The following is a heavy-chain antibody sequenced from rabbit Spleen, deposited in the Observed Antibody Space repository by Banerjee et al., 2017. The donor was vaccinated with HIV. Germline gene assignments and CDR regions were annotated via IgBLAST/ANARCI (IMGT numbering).Heavy chain of an antibody. V-gene: IGHV1S40*01. J-gene: IGHJ6*01. CDR2: VYTGNGKT. D-gene: IGHD8-1*01. CDR3: ARDTGSSFSSYGMDL. Sequence: EESGGGLVKPGGTLTLTCKASGFSFSSSYDMCWVRQAPGKGLDWIACVYTGNGKTYYASWAKGRFTISRTSSTTVTLQMTSLTVADMATYFCARDTGSSFSSYGMDLWGPGTLVTVS. CDR1: GFSFSSSYD.